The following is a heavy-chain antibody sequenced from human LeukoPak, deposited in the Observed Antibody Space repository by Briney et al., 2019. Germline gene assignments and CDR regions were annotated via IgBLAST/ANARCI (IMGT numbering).Heavy chain of an antibody. V-gene: IGHV4-59*11. CDR1: GGSISSHY. D-gene: IGHD5-18*01. CDR3: ARDLAAMVTFGNYYYYYMDV. CDR2: IYYSGST. J-gene: IGHJ6*03. Sequence: PSETLSLTCTVSGGSISSHYWSWIRQPPGKGLGWIGYIYYSGSTNHNPSLKSRVTMSVDTSKNQFSLKLSSVTAADTAVYYCARDLAAMVTFGNYYYYYMDVWGKGTTVTVSS.